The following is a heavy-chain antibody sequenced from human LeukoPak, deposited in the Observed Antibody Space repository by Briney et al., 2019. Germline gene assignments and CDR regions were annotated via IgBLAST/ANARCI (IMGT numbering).Heavy chain of an antibody. CDR3: AKARHDIVVVLAATPLDAFDV. V-gene: IGHV3-23*01. D-gene: IGHD2-15*01. J-gene: IGHJ3*01. CDR1: EFTFSNYA. CDR2: LSGSGGRT. Sequence: GGSLRLSCAASEFTFSNYAMSWVRQAPGKGLEWVSSLSGSGGRTYYADSVKGRFTISRDNSKNTLSLQMNSLRAVDTAVYYCAKARHDIVVVLAATPLDAFDVWGQGTMVTVSS.